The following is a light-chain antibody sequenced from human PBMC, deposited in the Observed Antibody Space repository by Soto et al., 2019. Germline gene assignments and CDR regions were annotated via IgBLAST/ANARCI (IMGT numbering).Light chain of an antibody. CDR3: QQYNNWPRT. V-gene: IGKV3-15*01. J-gene: IGKJ1*01. Sequence: ETVLTQSPGTLSLSPGERATLSCRASQSVSRSYLAWYQQKPGQAPRLLIYGASTRATGISAKFSGSGSGTEFTLTISSLQSEDFAIYYCQQYNNWPRTFGQGTRVEIK. CDR2: GAS. CDR1: QSVSRS.